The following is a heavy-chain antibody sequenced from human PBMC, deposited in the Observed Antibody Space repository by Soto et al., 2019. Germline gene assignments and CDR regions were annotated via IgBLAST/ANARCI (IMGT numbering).Heavy chain of an antibody. Sequence: SETLSLTCTVSGGSISSSSYYWGWIRQPPGKGLEWIGSIYYSGSTCYNPSLKSRVTISVDTSKNQFSLKLSSVTAADTAVYYCARHNSGGFWSGYSYYYGMDVWGQGTTVTVSS. V-gene: IGHV4-39*01. CDR3: ARHNSGGFWSGYSYYYGMDV. CDR2: IYYSGST. J-gene: IGHJ6*02. D-gene: IGHD3-3*01. CDR1: GGSISSSSYY.